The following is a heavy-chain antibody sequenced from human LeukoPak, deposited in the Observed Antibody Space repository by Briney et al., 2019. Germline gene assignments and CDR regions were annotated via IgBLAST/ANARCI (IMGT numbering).Heavy chain of an antibody. Sequence: GASVKVSCKASGYTFTSYYMHWVRQAPGQGLEWMGIINPSGGSTSYAQKFQGRVTMTRDTSTSTVYMELSSLRSEDTAVYYCARAIERGQQWLGPGVDYWGQGTLVTVSS. J-gene: IGHJ4*02. CDR3: ARAIERGQQWLGPGVDY. V-gene: IGHV1-46*01. CDR1: GYTFTSYY. CDR2: INPSGGST. D-gene: IGHD6-19*01.